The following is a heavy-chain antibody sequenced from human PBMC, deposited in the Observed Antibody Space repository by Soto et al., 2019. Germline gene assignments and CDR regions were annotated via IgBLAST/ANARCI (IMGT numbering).Heavy chain of an antibody. J-gene: IGHJ6*02. CDR1: GYSFTSYW. Sequence: GESLKISCKGSGYSFTSYWIGWVRQMPGKGLEWLGIIYPGDSDTRYSPSFQGQVTISADKSISTAYLQWSSLKASDAAMYYCAGGGVRGVITRTRDYYGMDVWGQGTTVTVSS. CDR3: AGGGVRGVITRTRDYYGMDV. D-gene: IGHD3-10*01. CDR2: IYPGDSDT. V-gene: IGHV5-51*01.